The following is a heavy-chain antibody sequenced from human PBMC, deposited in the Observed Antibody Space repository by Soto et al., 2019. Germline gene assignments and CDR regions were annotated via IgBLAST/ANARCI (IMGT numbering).Heavy chain of an antibody. V-gene: IGHV3-53*01. CDR3: ARDRSDSSRADSFDI. CDR2: IYRGDAT. D-gene: IGHD6-25*01. CDR1: GFSVSDNY. J-gene: IGHJ3*02. Sequence: LRLSCAVSGFSVSDNYMSWVRQAPGKGLEWVSVIYRGDATHYADSVKGRFTISRDNSKNTVYLQMNSLRAEDTAVYYCARDRSDSSRADSFDIWGQGTMVTVSS.